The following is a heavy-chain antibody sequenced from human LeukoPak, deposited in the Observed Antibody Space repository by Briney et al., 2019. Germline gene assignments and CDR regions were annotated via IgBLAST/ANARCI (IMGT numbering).Heavy chain of an antibody. Sequence: GGSLTLSCAASGFTFSSFAMSWVRQAPGKGLEWVSAMSRVTYYEDSVNCRFARSRDDFKSTLFLQMNSLSAEDTAVYYCANAFFSGSGGNHKHFDSWGEGTLVTVSS. CDR3: ANAFFSGSGGNHKHFDS. CDR1: GFTFSSFA. V-gene: IGHV3-23*01. D-gene: IGHD3-10*01. J-gene: IGHJ4*02. CDR2: MSRVT.